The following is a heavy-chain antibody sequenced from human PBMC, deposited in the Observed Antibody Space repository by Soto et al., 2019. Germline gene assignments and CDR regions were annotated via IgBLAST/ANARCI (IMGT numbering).Heavy chain of an antibody. J-gene: IGHJ4*02. Sequence: AGSLILSCAASGFNFSRSWISWVRQAPGKGLEWVANMKEDGSEKYYADSVRGRFTISRDNAKNSVHLQMNSLRVEDTAVYYCARGFYTDYWGQGALVTVYS. CDR2: MKEDGSEK. V-gene: IGHV3-7*01. CDR1: GFNFSRSW. D-gene: IGHD3-3*01. CDR3: ARGFYTDY.